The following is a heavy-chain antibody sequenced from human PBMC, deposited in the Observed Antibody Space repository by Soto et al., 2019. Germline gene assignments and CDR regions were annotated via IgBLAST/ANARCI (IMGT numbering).Heavy chain of an antibody. Sequence: GGSLRLSCTASGFTFGDYAMSWFRQAPGKGLEWVGFIRSKAYGGTTEYAASVKGRFTISRDDSKSIAYLQMNSLKTEDTAVYYCTRFDRRLLLAYYYGMDVWGQGTTVTVSS. J-gene: IGHJ6*02. CDR2: IRSKAYGGTT. CDR3: TRFDRRLLLAYYYGMDV. V-gene: IGHV3-49*03. CDR1: GFTFGDYA. D-gene: IGHD3-22*01.